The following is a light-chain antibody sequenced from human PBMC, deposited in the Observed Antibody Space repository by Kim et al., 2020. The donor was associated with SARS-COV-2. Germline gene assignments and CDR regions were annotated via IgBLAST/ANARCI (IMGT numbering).Light chain of an antibody. CDR3: QAWDSSTGV. CDR2: QDS. V-gene: IGLV3-1*01. CDR1: KLGDKY. Sequence: SYDLTQPPSVSVSPVPTASITCSGDKLGDKYACWYQQKPGQSPVLVIYQDSKRPSGIPERFSGSNSGNTATLTISGTQAMDEADYYCQAWDSSTGVFGGGTQLTVL. J-gene: IGLJ3*02.